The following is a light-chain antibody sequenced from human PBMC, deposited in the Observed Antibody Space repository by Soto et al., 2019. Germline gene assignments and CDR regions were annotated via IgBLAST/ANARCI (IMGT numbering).Light chain of an antibody. CDR3: SSYTSNNTLI. V-gene: IGLV2-14*01. Sequence: QSALTQPASVSGSPGQSITISCTGTSSDVGGYNYVSWYQQHPGKAPKLMVFDVTHRPSGVSNRFSGSKSGNRASLTISGLQAEDEADYYCSSYTSNNTLIFGGGTQLTVL. J-gene: IGLJ2*01. CDR2: DVT. CDR1: SSDVGGYNY.